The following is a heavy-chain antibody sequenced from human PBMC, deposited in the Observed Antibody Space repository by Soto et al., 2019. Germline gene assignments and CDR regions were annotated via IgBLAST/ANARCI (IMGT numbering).Heavy chain of an antibody. V-gene: IGHV4-59*01. CDR1: GGSISSYC. CDR3: ARGYSSSSPWFDP. Sequence: PSETLSLTCTVSGGSISSYCWSWIRQPPGKGLEWIGYIYYSGSTNYNPSLKSRVTISVDTSKNQFSLKLSSVTAADTAVYYCARGYSSSSPWFDPWGQGTLVTVSS. CDR2: IYYSGST. D-gene: IGHD6-6*01. J-gene: IGHJ5*02.